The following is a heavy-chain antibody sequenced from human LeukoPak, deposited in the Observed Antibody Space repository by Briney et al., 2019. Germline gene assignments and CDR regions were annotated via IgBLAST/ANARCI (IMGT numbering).Heavy chain of an antibody. CDR1: GYTLTELS. CDR3: ATVLGYDFWSGATDPPYYFDY. Sequence: GASVKVSCKVSGYTLTELSMHWVRQAPGKGLEWMGGFDPEDGETIYAQKFQGRVTMTEDTSTDTAYMELSSLRSEDTAVYYCATVLGYDFWSGATDPPYYFDYWGQGTLVTVSS. V-gene: IGHV1-24*01. J-gene: IGHJ4*02. D-gene: IGHD3-3*01. CDR2: FDPEDGET.